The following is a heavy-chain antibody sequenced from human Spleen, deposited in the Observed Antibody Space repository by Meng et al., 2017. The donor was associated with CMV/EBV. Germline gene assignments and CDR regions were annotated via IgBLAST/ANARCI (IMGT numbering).Heavy chain of an antibody. J-gene: IGHJ4*02. CDR1: GGSLSSITL. CDR2: IYHSGST. V-gene: IGHV4-4*02. D-gene: IGHD6-19*01. CDR3: ARVAGRGPFDY. Sequence: LTCPVSGGSLSSITLWSWVRQPPGKGLEWIGEIYHSGSTNYNPSLKSRVTISVDKSKNQFSLKLSSVTAADTAVYYCARVAGRGPFDYWGQGTLVTVSS.